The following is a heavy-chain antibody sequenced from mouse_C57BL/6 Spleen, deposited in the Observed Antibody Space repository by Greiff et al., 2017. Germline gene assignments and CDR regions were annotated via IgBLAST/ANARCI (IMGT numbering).Heavy chain of an antibody. CDR1: GYTFTDYN. CDR2: INPNNGGT. V-gene: IGHV1-18*01. D-gene: IGHD1-1*01. J-gene: IGHJ3*01. Sequence: VQLQQSGPELVKPGASVQIPCKASGYTFTDYNMDWVKQSHGKSLEWIGDINPNNGGTIYNQKFKGKATLTVDKSSSTAYMELRSLTSEDTAVYYCALYYGSSSAWFAYWGQGTLVTVSA. CDR3: ALYYGSSSAWFAY.